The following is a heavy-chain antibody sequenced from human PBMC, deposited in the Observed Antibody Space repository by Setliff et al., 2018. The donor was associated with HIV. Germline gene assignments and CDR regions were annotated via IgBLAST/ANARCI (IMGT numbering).Heavy chain of an antibody. D-gene: IGHD6-13*01. Sequence: GGSLRLSCAASGFTFSTSWMTWVRQAPGQGLEWVANIKGDGSAEYYVDSAKGRFTISRDNAKNSLYLQMNSLRAEDTAIYYCASSRPPDDNSGFLDHWGQGTTVTVSS. J-gene: IGHJ6*02. CDR3: ASSRPPDDNSGFLDH. CDR1: GFTFSTSW. CDR2: IKGDGSAE. V-gene: IGHV3-7*03.